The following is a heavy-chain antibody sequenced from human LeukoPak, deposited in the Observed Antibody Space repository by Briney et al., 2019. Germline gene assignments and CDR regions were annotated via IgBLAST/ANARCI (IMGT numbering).Heavy chain of an antibody. J-gene: IGHJ3*02. Sequence: SETLSLTCAVYGGSFSGYYWSWIRQPPGKGLEWIGEINHSGSTNYNPSPKSRVTISVDTSKNQFSLKLSSVTAADTAVYYCARSDRPRVSGPRVDIWGQGTMVTVSS. CDR3: ARSDRPRVSGPRVDI. CDR2: INHSGST. CDR1: GGSFSGYY. V-gene: IGHV4-34*01. D-gene: IGHD5-12*01.